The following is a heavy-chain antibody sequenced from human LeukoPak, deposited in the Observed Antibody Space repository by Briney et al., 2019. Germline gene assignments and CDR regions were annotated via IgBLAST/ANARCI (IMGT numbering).Heavy chain of an antibody. Sequence: SGGSLRLSCAASGFTFSTYAMSLVRQAPGKGLEWVSSISGSAITTYYADSVKGRFTISRDNSKNTLYLQMNSLRAEDTAVYYCAKDLDGSGTPLGWFDPWGQGTLVTVSS. CDR2: ISGSAITT. V-gene: IGHV3-23*01. CDR1: GFTFSTYA. J-gene: IGHJ5*02. D-gene: IGHD3-10*01. CDR3: AKDLDGSGTPLGWFDP.